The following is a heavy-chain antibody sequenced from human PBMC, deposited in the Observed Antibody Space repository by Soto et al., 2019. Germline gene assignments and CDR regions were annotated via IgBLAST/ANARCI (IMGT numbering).Heavy chain of an antibody. CDR2: IWDDGSNK. V-gene: IGHV3-33*01. J-gene: IGHJ4*02. D-gene: IGHD6-19*01. CDR1: GFTFSSYG. CDR3: ARGGSSGWYMAYY. Sequence: QVQLVESGGGVVQPGRSLRLSCAASGFTFSSYGMHWVRQAPGKGLEWVAVIWDDGSNKYYADSVKGRFTISRDNSKNTLYLQMNSLRAEDTAVYYCARGGSSGWYMAYYWGQGTLVTVSS.